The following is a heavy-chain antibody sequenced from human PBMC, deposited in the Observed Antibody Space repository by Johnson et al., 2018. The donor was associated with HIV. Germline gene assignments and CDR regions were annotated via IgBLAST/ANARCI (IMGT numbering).Heavy chain of an antibody. V-gene: IGHV3-23*04. D-gene: IGHD3-16*01. J-gene: IGHJ3*02. Sequence: VQLVESGGGLVQPGGSLRFSCAVSGFTFSSYAMSWVRQAPGKGLEWVSAISGSGGSTYYADSVKGRFTVSRDNSKNTLYLQMNSLRAEDTAVYYCAKDRLFGFRNDAFDIWGQGTMVTVSS. CDR2: ISGSGGST. CDR3: AKDRLFGFRNDAFDI. CDR1: GFTFSSYA.